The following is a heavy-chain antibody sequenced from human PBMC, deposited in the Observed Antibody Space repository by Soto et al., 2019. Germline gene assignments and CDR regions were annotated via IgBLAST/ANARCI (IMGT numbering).Heavy chain of an antibody. D-gene: IGHD3-16*01. CDR2: ISGSGGST. Sequence: GGSLRLSCAASGFTFSSYAMSWVRQAPGKGLEWVSAISGSGGSTYYADSVKGRFTISRDNSKTTLYLQMNSLRAEDTAVYYCAKLYGLSKGYYYYGMDVWGQGTTVTVSS. CDR1: GFTFSSYA. V-gene: IGHV3-23*01. CDR3: AKLYGLSKGYYYYGMDV. J-gene: IGHJ6*02.